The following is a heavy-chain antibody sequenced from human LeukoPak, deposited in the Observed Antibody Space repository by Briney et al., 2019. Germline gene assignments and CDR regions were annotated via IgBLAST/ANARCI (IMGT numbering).Heavy chain of an antibody. CDR2: IKQDGSEK. D-gene: IGHD4-23*01. CDR3: ARTLTTVVTLAEYFQH. CDR1: GFTFSSYW. Sequence: GGSLRLSCAASGFTFSSYWMSWVRQAPGKGREWLANIKQDGSEKYYVDSVKGRFTISRDNAKNSLYLQMNSLRAEDTAVYYCARTLTTVVTLAEYFQHWGQGTLVTVSS. J-gene: IGHJ1*01. V-gene: IGHV3-7*05.